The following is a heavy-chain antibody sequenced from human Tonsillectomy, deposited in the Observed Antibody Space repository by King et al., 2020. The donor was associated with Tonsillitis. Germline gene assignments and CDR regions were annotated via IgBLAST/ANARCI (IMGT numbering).Heavy chain of an antibody. D-gene: IGHD3-16*01. CDR1: GFTFSSYA. V-gene: IGHV3-23*04. J-gene: IGHJ4*02. CDR3: AKVGNNNYGANDY. Sequence: VQLVESGGGLVQPGGSLSLSCAASGFTFSSYAMSWVRQAPGKGLEWVSAISGSGGSTYYAESGKGRFTISRDNSKNTLYLQMNSLRAEDTAVYYCAKVGNNNYGANDYWGQGTLVTVSS. CDR2: ISGSGGST.